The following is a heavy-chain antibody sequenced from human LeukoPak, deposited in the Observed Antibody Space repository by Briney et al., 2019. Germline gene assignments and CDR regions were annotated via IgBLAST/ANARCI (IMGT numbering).Heavy chain of an antibody. CDR3: AKLRGSGWYLGY. Sequence: GGSLRLSCAASGFIFTNYAMHWVHQAPGKGLEWVASISHDGSKKYYADSVKGRFTISRDNSKNTLYLQMNSLRGEDTAVYYCAKLRGSGWYLGYWGQGTLVTVSS. J-gene: IGHJ4*02. D-gene: IGHD6-19*01. CDR1: GFIFTNYA. V-gene: IGHV3-30-3*02. CDR2: ISHDGSKK.